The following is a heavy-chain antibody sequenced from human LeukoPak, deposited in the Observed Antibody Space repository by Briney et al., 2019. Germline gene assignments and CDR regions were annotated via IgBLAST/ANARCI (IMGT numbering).Heavy chain of an antibody. V-gene: IGHV3-43D*03. CDR2: ISWDGGRT. CDR3: AKDYGSGSYYGLDY. Sequence: GGSLRLSCAASGFTFDDYAMHWVRQAPGKGLEWVSLISWDGGRTYYADSVKGRFTISRDDSKNSLYLQMNSLRAEDTALYYCAKDYGSGSYYGLDYWGQGTLVTVSS. D-gene: IGHD3-10*01. J-gene: IGHJ4*02. CDR1: GFTFDDYA.